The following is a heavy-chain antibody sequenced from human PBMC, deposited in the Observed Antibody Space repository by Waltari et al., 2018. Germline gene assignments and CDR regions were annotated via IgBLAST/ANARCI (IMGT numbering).Heavy chain of an antibody. CDR1: GGSISSSGLF. J-gene: IGHJ4*02. V-gene: IGHV4-31*03. Sequence: QVQLQESGPGLVKPSETLSLTCSVSGGSISSSGLFWSWIRQHPGKGLEWIGDIYSSGITYYNPSLKSRVTISKDTSKNQISLRLASVTAADTAVYYCARDLVGATIGYWGQGTLVNVSS. CDR2: IYSSGIT. CDR3: ARDLVGATIGY. D-gene: IGHD1-26*01.